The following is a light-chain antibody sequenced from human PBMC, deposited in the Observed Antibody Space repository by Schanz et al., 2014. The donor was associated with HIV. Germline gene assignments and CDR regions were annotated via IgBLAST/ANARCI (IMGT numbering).Light chain of an antibody. CDR2: DNN. V-gene: IGLV1-51*01. CDR3: QSYDSSLSGDV. CDR1: SSNIGNNY. Sequence: QSVLTQPPSVFAAPGQKVTISCSGSSSNIGNNYVSWYQQLPGTAPKLLIYDNNKRPSGIPDRFSGSKSGTSATLGITGLQADDEAHYYCQSYDSSLSGDVFGAGTKLTVL. J-gene: IGLJ1*01.